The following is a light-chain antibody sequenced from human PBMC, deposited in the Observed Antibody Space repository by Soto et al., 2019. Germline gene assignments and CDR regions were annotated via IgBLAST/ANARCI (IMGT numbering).Light chain of an antibody. CDR1: ESVSNN. Sequence: EIVMTQSPATVSVSQGDRVTLSCRASESVSNNLAWYQQKPGHAPKLLIYGASTRATSIPARFSGSGSGTEFTLSITSLQSEDFGVYYCQQYNNWPRTFGQRTKVDI. V-gene: IGKV3-15*01. CDR2: GAS. CDR3: QQYNNWPRT. J-gene: IGKJ1*01.